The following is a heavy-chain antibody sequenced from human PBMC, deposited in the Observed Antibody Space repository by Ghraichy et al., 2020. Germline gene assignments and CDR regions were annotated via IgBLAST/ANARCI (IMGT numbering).Heavy chain of an antibody. CDR2: MYYSGTNSGT. J-gene: IGHJ2*01. CDR1: GASISSYY. CDR3: ARYPPHLTSSWYLDL. D-gene: IGHD3-9*01. Sequence: SETLSLTCTVSGASISSYYWSWIRQPPGKGLEWIAYMYYSGTNSGTNYNPSLKSRVTISGDTSKNQLSLKLTSVTAADTAVYYCARYPPHLTSSWYLDLWGRGTLVTVSS. V-gene: IGHV4-59*01.